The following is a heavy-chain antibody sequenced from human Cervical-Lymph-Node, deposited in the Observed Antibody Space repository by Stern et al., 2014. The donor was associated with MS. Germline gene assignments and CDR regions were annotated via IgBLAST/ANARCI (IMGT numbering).Heavy chain of an antibody. CDR3: ARVPPGYGSNSFFDY. J-gene: IGHJ4*02. D-gene: IGHD4-23*01. Sequence: VQLVQSGGGLIQPGGSLRLSCAPSGFTVSSTYMSWVRQAPGRGLEWVSIIFSGGATAYAVSVKGRFAISRDNSRNTLYLQKNSLRAEDTAFYYCARVPPGYGSNSFFDYWGQGNLVTVSS. CDR2: IFSGGAT. V-gene: IGHV3-53*01. CDR1: GFTVSSTY.